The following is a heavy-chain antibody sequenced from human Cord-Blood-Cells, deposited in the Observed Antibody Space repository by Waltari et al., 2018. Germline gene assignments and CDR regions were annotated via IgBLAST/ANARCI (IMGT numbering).Heavy chain of an antibody. V-gene: IGHV1-69*10. CDR2: IIPILGIA. CDR3: ARGSGYDRGYPSFDY. CDR1: GGTFRSYA. Sequence: QVQLVQSGAEVKKPGSSVKVSCTASGGTFRSYAISWVRQAPGQGLEWMGGIIPILGIANYAQKFQGRVTITADKSTSTAYMELSSLRSEDTAVYYCARGSGYDRGYPSFDYWGQGTLVTVSS. J-gene: IGHJ4*02. D-gene: IGHD5-12*01.